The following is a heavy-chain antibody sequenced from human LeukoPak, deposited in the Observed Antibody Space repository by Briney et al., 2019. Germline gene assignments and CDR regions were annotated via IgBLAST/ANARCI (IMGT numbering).Heavy chain of an antibody. Sequence: GGSLRLSCAASGFTFDDYAMHWVRQAPGKGLEWVSGISWNSGSIAYADSVKGRFTISRDNAKNSLYLQMNSLRAEDMALYYCARGGYQLILDIVLYFDSWGQGTLVTVSS. CDR3: ARGGYQLILDIVLYFDS. CDR1: GFTFDDYA. J-gene: IGHJ4*02. CDR2: ISWNSGSI. D-gene: IGHD2-2*01. V-gene: IGHV3-9*03.